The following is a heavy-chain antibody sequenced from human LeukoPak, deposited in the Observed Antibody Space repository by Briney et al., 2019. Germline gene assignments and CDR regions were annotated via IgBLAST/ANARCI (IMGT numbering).Heavy chain of an antibody. CDR3: ARDRLGLPVDY. D-gene: IGHD3-16*01. CDR2: VYYSGST. V-gene: IGHV4-59*01. Sequence: PSETLSLTCTVSGVSISSYYWTWIRQPPGKGLEWIGCVYYSGSTTYNPSLRGRVTISVDTSKNQFSLKLNSVTAADTAVYYCARDRLGLPVDYWGRGTLVTVSS. J-gene: IGHJ4*02. CDR1: GVSISSYY.